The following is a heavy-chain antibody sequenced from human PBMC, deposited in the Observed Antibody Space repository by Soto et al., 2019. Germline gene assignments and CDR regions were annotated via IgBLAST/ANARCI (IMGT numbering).Heavy chain of an antibody. J-gene: IGHJ5*02. CDR2: IYYSGST. CDR1: GGSISSYY. Sequence: SETLSLTCTVSGGSISSYYWSWIRQPPGKGLEWIGYIYYSGSTNYNPSLKSRVTISVDTPKNQFSLKLSYVTAADTAVYYCARREEDSSGYYYWFDPWGQGTLVTVSS. V-gene: IGHV4-59*08. CDR3: ARREEDSSGYYYWFDP. D-gene: IGHD3-22*01.